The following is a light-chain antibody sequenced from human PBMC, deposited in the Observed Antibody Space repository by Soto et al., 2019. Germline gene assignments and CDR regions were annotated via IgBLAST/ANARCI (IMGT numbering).Light chain of an antibody. J-gene: IGKJ2*01. CDR1: QSISSY. V-gene: IGKV1-39*01. CDR3: QQTFSAPVT. Sequence: DIQMTQSPSSLSASVGDRVTITCRASQSISSYLNWYQQKPGEAPKILIYAASTLQSGVPSRFSGGGSGPDFSLTISSLQPEDFATYYCQQTFSAPVTFGQGTRLEIK. CDR2: AAS.